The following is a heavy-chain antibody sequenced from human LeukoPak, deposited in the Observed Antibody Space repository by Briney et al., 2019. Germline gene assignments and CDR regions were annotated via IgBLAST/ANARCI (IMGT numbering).Heavy chain of an antibody. CDR1: GYSIDSDTYY. V-gene: IGHV4-39*02. Sequence: SETLSLTCSVSGYSIDSDTYYWAWIRQPPGKGLEWIASISYSGNTYYNPSLQSRVTISVDTSKIHFPLKLTSVTAADTAVYYCARLTSGAFYFDYWGQGVLVTVSS. CDR2: ISYSGNT. D-gene: IGHD3-10*01. CDR3: ARLTSGAFYFDY. J-gene: IGHJ4*02.